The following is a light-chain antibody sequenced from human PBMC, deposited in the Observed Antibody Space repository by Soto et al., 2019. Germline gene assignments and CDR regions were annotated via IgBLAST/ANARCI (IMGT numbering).Light chain of an antibody. Sequence: DIQMTQSPSTLSGSVGDRVTITCRASQTISSWLAWYQQKPGKAPKLLIYDASRLESGVPLRFSASGSGTEFTLTISSLQPDDFATYYCQQYNSYSGTFGQGTKVDIK. V-gene: IGKV1-5*01. CDR1: QTISSW. CDR3: QQYNSYSGT. CDR2: DAS. J-gene: IGKJ1*01.